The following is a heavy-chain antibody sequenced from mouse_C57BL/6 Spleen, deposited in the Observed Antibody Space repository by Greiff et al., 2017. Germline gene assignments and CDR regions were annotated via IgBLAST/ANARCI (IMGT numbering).Heavy chain of an antibody. Sequence: QVQLKQPGAELVKPGASVKLSCKASGYTFTSYWMHWVKQRPGRGLEWFGRLEPNSGGTKYYEKVKSKATLTVDKPSSAAYMQISSLTSEDSAIYDCAREGWGIDDWGQGTSVTVSS. V-gene: IGHV1-72*01. CDR3: AREGWGIDD. D-gene: IGHD1-1*02. CDR2: LEPNSGGT. J-gene: IGHJ4*01. CDR1: GYTFTSYW.